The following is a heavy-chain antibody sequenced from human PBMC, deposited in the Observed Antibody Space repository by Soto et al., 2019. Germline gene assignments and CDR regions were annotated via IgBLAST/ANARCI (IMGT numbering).Heavy chain of an antibody. J-gene: IGHJ6*02. Sequence: QVQLVQSGAEVKKPGSSVKVSCKASGGTFSSYAISWVRQAPGQGLEWMGGIIPIFGTANYAQKYQGRVRITADQSTSKAYMELSSLRSEDTAVYYCARVEEGYCSSTSCYIGMDVWGQGTTVTVSS. CDR3: ARVEEGYCSSTSCYIGMDV. CDR1: GGTFSSYA. CDR2: IIPIFGTA. D-gene: IGHD2-2*02. V-gene: IGHV1-69*01.